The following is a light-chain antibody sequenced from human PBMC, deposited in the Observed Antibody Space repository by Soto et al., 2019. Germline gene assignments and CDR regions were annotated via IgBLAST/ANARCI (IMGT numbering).Light chain of an antibody. CDR2: GAS. J-gene: IGKJ3*01. CDR3: QQYGSSPGFT. Sequence: ESVLTQSPGTLSLSPGERATLSCRASQSVSSSYLAWYQQKPGQAPRLLIYGASSRATGIPDRFSGSGSGTDFTLTISRLEPEDFAVYYCQQYGSSPGFTFGTGTKVDIK. CDR1: QSVSSSY. V-gene: IGKV3-20*01.